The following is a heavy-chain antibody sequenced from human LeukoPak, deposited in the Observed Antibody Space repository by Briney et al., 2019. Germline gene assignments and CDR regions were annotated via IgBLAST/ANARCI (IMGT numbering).Heavy chain of an antibody. CDR1: GFTFSTYG. V-gene: IGHV3-23*01. J-gene: IGHJ3*01. D-gene: IGHD5-24*01. CDR3: AKALEGINAFDV. CDR2: IIISSGST. Sequence: GGSLRLSCAASGFTFSTYGMTWVRQAPGKGLEWISIIISSGSTYYTDSVKGRFTVSRDNSKNTVYLQMNSLRAEDTAVYYCAKALEGINAFDVWGRGTMVTVSS.